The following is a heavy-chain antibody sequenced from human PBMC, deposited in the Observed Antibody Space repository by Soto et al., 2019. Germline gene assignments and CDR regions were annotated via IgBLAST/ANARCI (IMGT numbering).Heavy chain of an antibody. CDR1: GDSISTVDYF. V-gene: IGHV4-30-4*01. J-gene: IGHJ5*01. CDR2: IYKITTT. CDR3: ARGRYCLTGRCFPNWFDS. D-gene: IGHD2-15*01. Sequence: PSETLSLTCSVSGDSISTVDYFWAWIRQPPGQALECIGYIYKITTTYYNPSFESRVAISLYTSKSQFSLNVTSVTAADTAVYFCARGRYCLTGRCFPNWFDSWGQRALVNVSS.